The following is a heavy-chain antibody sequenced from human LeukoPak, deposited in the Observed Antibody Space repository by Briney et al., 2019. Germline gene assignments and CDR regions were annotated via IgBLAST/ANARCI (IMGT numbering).Heavy chain of an antibody. CDR3: ARGSEGEQWLVEGGGFDY. CDR1: GYTFTSYA. CDR2: ISADNGNT. D-gene: IGHD6-19*01. V-gene: IGHV1-18*01. Sequence: GASVKVSCKASGYTFTSYAISWVRQAPGQGLEWMGWISADNGNTDYAQRFQGRVTMTTDTSTSTAYMELRSLRSDDTAVYYCARGSEGEQWLVEGGGFDYWGQGTLVTVSS. J-gene: IGHJ4*02.